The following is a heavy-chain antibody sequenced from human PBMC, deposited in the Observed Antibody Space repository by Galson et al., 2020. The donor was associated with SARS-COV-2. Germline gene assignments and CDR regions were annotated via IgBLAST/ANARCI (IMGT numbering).Heavy chain of an antibody. CDR3: AGVLRRGSGEVWIDP. V-gene: IGHV4-61*02. D-gene: IGHD3-10*01. J-gene: IGHJ5*02. CDR2: MSTSAST. CDR1: GGSISSNTYS. Sequence: SEPLSLTCTATGGSISSNTYSWSWIRQPAGQTLEWIGRMSTSASTNYNPSLKTRVTISADTSKNQFSLTLRSVTAADTAVYYCAGVLRRGSGEVWIDPWGQGILVTVSS.